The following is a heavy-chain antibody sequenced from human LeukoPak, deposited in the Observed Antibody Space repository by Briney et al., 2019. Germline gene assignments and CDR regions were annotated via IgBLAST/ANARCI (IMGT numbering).Heavy chain of an antibody. D-gene: IGHD2-15*01. CDR3: ATSIVVVVAATDAMTGG. V-gene: IGHV1-2*06. CDR1: GYTFTGYY. Sequence: ASVKVSCKASGYTFTGYYMHWVRQAPGQGLEWMGRINPNSGGTNYAQKFQGRVTMTRDTSISTAYMELSRLRSDDTAVYYCATSIVVVVAATDAMTGGWGRGTLVTVSS. CDR2: INPNSGGT. J-gene: IGHJ4*02.